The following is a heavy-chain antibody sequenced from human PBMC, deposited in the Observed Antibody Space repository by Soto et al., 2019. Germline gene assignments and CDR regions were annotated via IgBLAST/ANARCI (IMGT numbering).Heavy chain of an antibody. Sequence: EVQVLESGGGLVQRGGSLRLSCAASGFTFNHYAMSWVRQAPGKGLEWVSIIIANGGTFYADSVKGRFTISRDNSKNTVYLQMSSLRVEDTAIYYCAKDFTVAPDPSSVILFDYWGQGALVTVSS. CDR3: AKDFTVAPDPSSVILFDY. V-gene: IGHV3-23*01. D-gene: IGHD4-17*01. CDR1: GFTFNHYA. CDR2: IIANGGT. J-gene: IGHJ4*02.